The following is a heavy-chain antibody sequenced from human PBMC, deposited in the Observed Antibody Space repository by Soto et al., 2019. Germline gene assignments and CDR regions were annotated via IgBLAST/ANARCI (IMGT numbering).Heavy chain of an antibody. CDR1: GFTFSSYA. CDR2: ISGSGGST. D-gene: IGHD3-10*01. Sequence: PVWSLRLSCAASGFTFSSYAMSWVRQAPGKGLEWVSAISGSGGSTYYADSVKGRFTISRDNSKNTLYLQMNSLRAEDTAVYYCAKAPHYGSGPPQNLWFDPWGQGTVVTVSS. CDR3: AKAPHYGSGPPQNLWFDP. V-gene: IGHV3-23*01. J-gene: IGHJ5*02.